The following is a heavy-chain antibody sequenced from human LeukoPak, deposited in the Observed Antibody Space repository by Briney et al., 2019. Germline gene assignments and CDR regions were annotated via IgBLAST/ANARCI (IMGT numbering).Heavy chain of an antibody. D-gene: IGHD2-8*01. CDR2: ISAYNGNT. CDR3: ARVAGAGIVPMVYAMDYFDY. CDR1: GYTFTSYG. J-gene: IGHJ4*02. Sequence: ASVKVSCKASGYTFTSYGISWVRQAPGQGLEWMGWISAYNGNTNYAQKLQGRVTMTTDTSTSTAYMELRSLRSDDTAVYYCARVAGAGIVPMVYAMDYFDYWGQGTLVTVSS. V-gene: IGHV1-18*01.